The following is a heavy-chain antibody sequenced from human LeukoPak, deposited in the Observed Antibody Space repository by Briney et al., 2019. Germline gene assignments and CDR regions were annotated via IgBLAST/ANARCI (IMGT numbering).Heavy chain of an antibody. CDR3: ASRDFYDSSGYYLYYFDY. J-gene: IGHJ4*02. CDR2: ITSSSSYM. CDR1: GFTFSSYS. V-gene: IGHV3-21*01. D-gene: IGHD3-22*01. Sequence: GGSLRLSCAASGFTFSSYSMNWVRQAPGKGLKWVSSITSSSSYMYYADSVKGRFTISRDNAKNSLYLQMNSLRAEDTAVYYCASRDFYDSSGYYLYYFDYWGQGTLVTVSS.